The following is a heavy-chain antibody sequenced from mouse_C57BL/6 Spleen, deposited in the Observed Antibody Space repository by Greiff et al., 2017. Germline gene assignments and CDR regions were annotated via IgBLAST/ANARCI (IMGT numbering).Heavy chain of an antibody. Sequence: VKVVESGPGLVAPSQSLSITCTVSGFSLTSYAISWVRQPPGKGLEWLGVIWTGGGTNYNSALKSRLSISKDNSKSQVFLKMNSLQTDDTARYYCATDSSGPFAYWGQGTLVTVSA. CDR2: IWTGGGT. V-gene: IGHV2-9-1*01. CDR3: ATDSSGPFAY. J-gene: IGHJ3*01. CDR1: GFSLTSYA. D-gene: IGHD3-2*02.